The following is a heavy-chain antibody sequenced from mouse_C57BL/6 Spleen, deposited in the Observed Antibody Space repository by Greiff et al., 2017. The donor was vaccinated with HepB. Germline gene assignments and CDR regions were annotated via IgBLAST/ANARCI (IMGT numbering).Heavy chain of an antibody. V-gene: IGHV5-16*01. CDR1: GFTFSDYY. Sequence: EVQLVESEGGLVQPGSSMKLSCTASGFTFSDYYMAWVRQVPEKGLEWVANINYDGSSTYYLDSLKSRFIISRDNAKNILYLQMSSLKSEDTATYYCARDGYPYWYFDVWGTGTTVTVSS. J-gene: IGHJ1*03. D-gene: IGHD2-2*01. CDR2: INYDGSST. CDR3: ARDGYPYWYFDV.